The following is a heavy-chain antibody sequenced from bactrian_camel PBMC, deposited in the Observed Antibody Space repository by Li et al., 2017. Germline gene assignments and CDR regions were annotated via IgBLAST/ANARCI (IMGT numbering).Heavy chain of an antibody. V-gene: IGHV3-2*01. CDR3: ALKPNPGGSFMCRSLYYNY. CDR2: IVSDGSTT. CDR1: GFTFSDYQ. J-gene: IGHJ4*01. D-gene: IGHD2*01. Sequence: QLVESGGGSVQAGGSLRLSCVASGFTFSDYQMSWVRQAPGKGLEWVSSIVSDGSTTVYADSVKGRFTISRDNAKNMVYLQMNSLKPEDTAMYYCALKPNPGGSFMCRSLYYNYWGQGTQVTVS.